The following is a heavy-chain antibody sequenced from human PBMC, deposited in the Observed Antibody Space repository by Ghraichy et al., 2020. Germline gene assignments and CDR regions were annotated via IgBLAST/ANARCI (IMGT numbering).Heavy chain of an antibody. D-gene: IGHD3-10*01. Sequence: GGSLRLSCAASGFSFSSYGMNWVRQAPGKGLEWVSFISGSSRTKSYADSVKGRFTISRDNGENSMYLQMNSLRDGDTAVYYCARASRVVRYFYYDGMDVWGQGTTVTVSS. J-gene: IGHJ6*02. CDR1: GFSFSSYG. CDR2: ISGSSRTK. V-gene: IGHV3-48*02. CDR3: ARASRVVRYFYYDGMDV.